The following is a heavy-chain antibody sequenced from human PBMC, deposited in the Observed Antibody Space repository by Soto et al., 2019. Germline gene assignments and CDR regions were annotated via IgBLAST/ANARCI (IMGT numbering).Heavy chain of an antibody. J-gene: IGHJ6*02. CDR2: INPSGRTI. CDR1: GFTFSSFE. D-gene: IGHD5-18*01. Sequence: GGSLRLSCVASGFTFSSFEMNWIRQAPGKGPEWIAVINPSGRTISYADSVKGRFTISRDNAKNTLYLQMNSLRAEDTAVYYCAREMDTAMSYYYGMDVWGQGTTVTVSS. V-gene: IGHV3-48*03. CDR3: AREMDTAMSYYYGMDV.